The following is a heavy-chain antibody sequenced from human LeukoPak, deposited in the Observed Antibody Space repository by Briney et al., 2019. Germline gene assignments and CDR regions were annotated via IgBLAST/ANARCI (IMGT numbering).Heavy chain of an antibody. CDR3: ARDDFWSRPGDV. CDR2: INHSGST. D-gene: IGHD3-3*01. Sequence: PSETLSLTCAVYGGSFSGYYWSWIRQPPGKGLEWIGEINHSGSTNYNPSLKSRVTISVDTSKNQFSLKLSSVTAADRAVYYCARDDFWSRPGDVWGKGTTVTVSS. J-gene: IGHJ6*04. V-gene: IGHV4-34*01. CDR1: GGSFSGYY.